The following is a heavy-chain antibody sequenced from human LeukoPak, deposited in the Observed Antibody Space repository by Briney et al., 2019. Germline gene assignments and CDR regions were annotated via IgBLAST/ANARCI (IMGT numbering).Heavy chain of an antibody. D-gene: IGHD3-22*01. CDR3: ARRTTHYYDSSGNDAFDI. J-gene: IGHJ3*02. CDR1: GYSFTTYW. Sequence: GESLKISCKGSGYSFTTYWIGWVRQMPGKGLEWMGIIYPGDSDTRYSPSFQGQVTISADKSISTAYLQWSSLKASDTAMYYCARRTTHYYDSSGNDAFDIWGQGTMVTVSS. CDR2: IYPGDSDT. V-gene: IGHV5-51*01.